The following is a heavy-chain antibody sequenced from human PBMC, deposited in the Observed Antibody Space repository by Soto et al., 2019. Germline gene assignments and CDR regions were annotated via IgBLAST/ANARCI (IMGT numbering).Heavy chain of an antibody. D-gene: IGHD6-13*01. V-gene: IGHV4-34*01. J-gene: IGHJ4*02. CDR2: INHSGSA. CDR1: GGSFSGYY. Sequence: TLSLTCAVYGGSFSGYYWSWIRQPPGKGLEWIGEINHSGSANYNPSLKSRVTISVDTSENQFSLKLSSVTAADTAVYYCARLDSSSYYYFDYWGQGTLVSVSS. CDR3: ARLDSSSYYYFDY.